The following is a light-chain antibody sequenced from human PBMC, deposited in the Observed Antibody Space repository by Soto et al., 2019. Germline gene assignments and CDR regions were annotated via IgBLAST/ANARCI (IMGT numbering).Light chain of an antibody. J-gene: IGKJ2*01. CDR3: QQYSSLPHT. V-gene: IGKV3-20*01. CDR1: QSVTNNY. Sequence: ESVLTQSPGTLSLSPGERATLSCRATQSVTNNYFAWYQQKPGQSPRLLIYGVSSRATDIPDRFSGSGSGTDFTLTISRLKPEDFVVYFCQQYSSLPHTFGQGTKLEVK. CDR2: GVS.